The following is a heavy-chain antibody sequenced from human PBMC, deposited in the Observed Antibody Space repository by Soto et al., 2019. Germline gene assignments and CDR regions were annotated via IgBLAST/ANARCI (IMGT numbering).Heavy chain of an antibody. CDR1: GASITSTTYF. CDR2: ICYSGKT. CDR3: AKNLPRTGRFDY. V-gene: IGHV4-39*01. J-gene: IGHJ4*02. Sequence: SETLSLTCTLSGASITSTTYFWAWIRKPPGKGPEWVGSICYSGKTHYNPSLKSRVTISIDRSKNQFSLQMSSVTAADTAVYYCAKNLPRTGRFDYWGQGSLVTVSS.